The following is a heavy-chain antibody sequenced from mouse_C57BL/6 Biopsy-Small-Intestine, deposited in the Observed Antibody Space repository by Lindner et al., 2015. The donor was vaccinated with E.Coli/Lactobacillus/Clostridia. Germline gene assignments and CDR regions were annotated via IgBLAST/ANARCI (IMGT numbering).Heavy chain of an antibody. D-gene: IGHD2-3*01. CDR1: GYTFTDVY. Sequence: SVKVSCKTSGYTFTDVYMHWVRQAPGQGLEWMGWINPKSGFTNYAQKFQGRVTMTRDTSNSTAYMELTSLRSDDTAVYYCARGVVPAAQGYFDPWGQGTLVTVSS. CDR3: ARGVVPAAQGYFDP. V-gene: IGHV1-84*02. CDR2: INPKSGFT. J-gene: IGHJ4*01.